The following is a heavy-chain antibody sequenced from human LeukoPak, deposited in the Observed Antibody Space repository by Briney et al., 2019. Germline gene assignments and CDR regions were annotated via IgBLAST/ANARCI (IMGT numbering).Heavy chain of an antibody. D-gene: IGHD6-13*01. J-gene: IGHJ3*02. CDR1: GYTFTGYY. Sequence: GASVKVSCKASGYTFTGYYMHWVRQAPGQGLEWMGWINPNSGGTNYAQKFQGRVTMTRDTSISTAYMELSRLRSDDTAVYYCAVPDSREEELDAFDIWGQGTMVTVSS. V-gene: IGHV1-2*02. CDR2: INPNSGGT. CDR3: AVPDSREEELDAFDI.